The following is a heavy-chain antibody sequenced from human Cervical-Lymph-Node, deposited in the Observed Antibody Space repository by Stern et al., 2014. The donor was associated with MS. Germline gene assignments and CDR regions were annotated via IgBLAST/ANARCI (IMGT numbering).Heavy chain of an antibody. CDR2: IYYSGST. V-gene: IGHV4-59*01. D-gene: IGHD6-13*01. Sequence: QLQLQESGPGLVKPSETLSLTCTVSGGSISSYYWSWIRQPPGKGLEWIGYIYYSGSTNYTPSLKSRVTISVDTSKNQFPLKLSSVTAADTAVYFCARGYSSSWYWFDSWGQGTQVTVSS. CDR1: GGSISSYY. J-gene: IGHJ5*01. CDR3: ARGYSSSWYWFDS.